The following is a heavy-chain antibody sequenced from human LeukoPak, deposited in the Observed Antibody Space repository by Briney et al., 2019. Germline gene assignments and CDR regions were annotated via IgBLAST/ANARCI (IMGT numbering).Heavy chain of an antibody. V-gene: IGHV3-23*01. J-gene: IGHJ3*02. CDR2: INGRGGTT. D-gene: IGHD6-19*01. CDR3: ARVPGGWYGNAFDI. Sequence: GGSLRLSCAASGFTFSSYAMSWVRQAPGEGLEWVSAINGRGGTTYYADSVKGRFTISRDNSKSTLFLQMNSLRAEDTAVYYCARVPGGWYGNAFDIWGQGTMVTVSS. CDR1: GFTFSSYA.